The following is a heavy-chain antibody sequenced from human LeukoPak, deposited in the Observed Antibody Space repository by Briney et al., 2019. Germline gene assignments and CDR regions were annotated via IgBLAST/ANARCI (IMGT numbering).Heavy chain of an antibody. CDR3: ARNGYYDSSGYYLFDY. Sequence: GGSLRLSCAASGFTVSSNYMSWVRQAPGKGLEWVSVIYSGGSTDYADSVKGRFTISRDNSKNTLYLQMNSLRAEDTAVYYCARNGYYDSSGYYLFDYWGEGTLVTVSS. V-gene: IGHV3-53*01. CDR1: GFTVSSNY. D-gene: IGHD3-22*01. CDR2: IYSGGST. J-gene: IGHJ4*02.